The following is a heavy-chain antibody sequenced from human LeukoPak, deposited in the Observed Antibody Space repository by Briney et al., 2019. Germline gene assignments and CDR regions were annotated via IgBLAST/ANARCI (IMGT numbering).Heavy chain of an antibody. V-gene: IGHV4-59*12. Sequence: SETLSLTCTVSGGSISNYYWSWIRQPPGKGLEWIGYIYYSGSTNYNPSLKSRVTISLDTSKNQFSLKLSSVTAADTAVYYCAREGGYYGSGSYSGCDYWGQGTLVTVSS. D-gene: IGHD3-10*01. CDR1: GGSISNYY. J-gene: IGHJ4*02. CDR3: AREGGYYGSGSYSGCDY. CDR2: IYYSGST.